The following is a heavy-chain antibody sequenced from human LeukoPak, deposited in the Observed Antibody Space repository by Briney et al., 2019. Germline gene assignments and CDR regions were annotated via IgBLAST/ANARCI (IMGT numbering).Heavy chain of an antibody. Sequence: KPSETLSLTCTVSGGSISSYYWGWIRQPPGKGLEWIGSIYYSGSTYYNPSLKSRVTISVDTSKNQFSLKLSSVTAADTAVYYCARGGIAAAPGWFDPWGQGTLVTVSS. CDR3: ARGGIAAAPGWFDP. D-gene: IGHD6-13*01. V-gene: IGHV4-39*07. J-gene: IGHJ5*02. CDR1: GGSISSYY. CDR2: IYYSGST.